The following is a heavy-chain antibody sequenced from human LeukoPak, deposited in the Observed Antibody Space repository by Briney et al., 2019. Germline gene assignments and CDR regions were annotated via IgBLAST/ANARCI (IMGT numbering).Heavy chain of an antibody. CDR2: INPSGGST. Sequence: ASVKVSCKASGYTFTSYYMHWVRQAPGQGLEWMGIINPSGGSTSYAQKFQGRVTMTTDTSTSTAYMELRSLRSDDTAVYYCARVSGMTTVTYFDYWGQGTLVTVSS. J-gene: IGHJ4*02. V-gene: IGHV1-46*01. CDR1: GYTFTSYY. CDR3: ARVSGMTTVTYFDY. D-gene: IGHD4-17*01.